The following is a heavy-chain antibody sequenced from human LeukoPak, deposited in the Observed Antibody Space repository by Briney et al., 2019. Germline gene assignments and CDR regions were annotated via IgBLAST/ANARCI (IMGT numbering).Heavy chain of an antibody. V-gene: IGHV1-8*01. CDR2: MNPNSGNT. J-gene: IGHJ3*02. CDR3: ARADCSSTSCLNAFDI. Sequence: GASVKVSCKASGYTFTSYDINWVRQATGQGLEWMGWMNPNSGNTGYAQKFQGGVTMTRNTSISTAYMELSSLRSEDTAVYYCARADCSSTSCLNAFDIWGQGTMVTVSS. D-gene: IGHD2-2*01. CDR1: GYTFTSYD.